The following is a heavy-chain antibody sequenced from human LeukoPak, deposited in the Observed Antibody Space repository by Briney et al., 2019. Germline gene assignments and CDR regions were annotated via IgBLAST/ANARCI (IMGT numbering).Heavy chain of an antibody. CDR2: ISYDGSNK. V-gene: IGHV3-30*18. J-gene: IGHJ3*02. CDR3: AKGGNSYGYGSAFDI. Sequence: RRSLRLSCAPYRFTFTSNGMHWVRQAPGKGLEWVAVISYDGSNKYYADSVKGRFTISRDNSKNTLYLQMNSLRAEDTAVYYCAKGGNSYGYGSAFDIWGQGTMVTISS. D-gene: IGHD5-18*01. CDR1: RFTFTSNG.